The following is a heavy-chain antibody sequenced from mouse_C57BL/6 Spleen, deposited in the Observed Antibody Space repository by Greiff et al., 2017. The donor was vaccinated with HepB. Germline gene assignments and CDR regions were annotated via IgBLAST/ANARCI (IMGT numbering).Heavy chain of an antibody. D-gene: IGHD1-1*01. Sequence: VQLQQSGPELVKPGASVKISCRASGYAFSSSWLNWVKQRPGKGLEWIGRIYPGDGDTNYNGKFKGKATLTADKSSSTAYMQLSSLTSEDSAVYFCARAITTVVDGAMDYWGQGTSVIDSS. CDR3: ARAITTVVDGAMDY. CDR2: IYPGDGDT. CDR1: GYAFSSSW. J-gene: IGHJ4*01. V-gene: IGHV1-82*01.